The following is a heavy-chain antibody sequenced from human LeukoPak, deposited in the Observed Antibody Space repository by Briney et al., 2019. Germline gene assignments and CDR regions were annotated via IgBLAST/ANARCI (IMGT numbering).Heavy chain of an antibody. CDR2: IYYSGST. V-gene: IGHV4-39*01. D-gene: IGHD3-22*01. J-gene: IGHJ4*02. CDR3: ARLEASYYYDSSGYYTGYYFDY. CDR1: GGSISSSSYY. Sequence: RPSETLSLTCTVSGGSISSSSYYWGWIRRPPGKGLEWIGSIYYSGSTYYNPSLKSRVTISVDTSKNQFSLKLSSVTAADTAVYYCARLEASYYYDSSGYYTGYYFDYWGQGTLVTVSS.